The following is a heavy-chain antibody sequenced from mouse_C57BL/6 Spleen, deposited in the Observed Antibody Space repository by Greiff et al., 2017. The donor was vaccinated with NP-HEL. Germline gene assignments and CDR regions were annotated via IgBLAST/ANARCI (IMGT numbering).Heavy chain of an antibody. CDR3: ARAYYYGSNYAMDY. CDR2: INYDGSST. CDR1: GFTFSDYY. D-gene: IGHD1-1*01. Sequence: EVHLVESEGGLVQPGSSMKLSCTASGFTFSDYYMAWVRQVPEKGLEWVANINYDGSSTYYLDSLKSRFIISRDNAKNILYLQMSSLKSEDTATYYCARAYYYGSNYAMDYWGQGTSVTVSS. J-gene: IGHJ4*01. V-gene: IGHV5-16*01.